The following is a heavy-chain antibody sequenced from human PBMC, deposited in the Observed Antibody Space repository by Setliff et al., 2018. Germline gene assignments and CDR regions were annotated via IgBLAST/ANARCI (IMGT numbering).Heavy chain of an antibody. CDR2: INPKSGGT. D-gene: IGHD2-21*01. Sequence: ASVKVSCKASGYSFTDYYMHWVRQVPGRGLEWMGWINPKSGGTRYAQKFQGRVTMTRDTSITTVYMELTVLTSDDMAVYYCARGYCDGIGCPAPLYYFDSWGQGTLVTVSS. V-gene: IGHV1-2*02. J-gene: IGHJ4*02. CDR1: GYSFTDYY. CDR3: ARGYCDGIGCPAPLYYFDS.